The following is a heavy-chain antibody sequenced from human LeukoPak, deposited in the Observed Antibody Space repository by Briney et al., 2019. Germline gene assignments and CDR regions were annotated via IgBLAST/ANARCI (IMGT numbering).Heavy chain of an antibody. Sequence: PSETLSLTCTVSGDSISSDIYSWGWIRQPPGKGLEWLGTIYYGGSTYYNPSLKSRVTISVDTSKNQFSLNLSSVTAADTAVYYCARLYSGSYYERDYWGQGTLVTVSS. D-gene: IGHD1-26*01. CDR1: GDSISSDIYS. J-gene: IGHJ4*02. CDR3: ARLYSGSYYERDY. CDR2: IYYGGST. V-gene: IGHV4-39*01.